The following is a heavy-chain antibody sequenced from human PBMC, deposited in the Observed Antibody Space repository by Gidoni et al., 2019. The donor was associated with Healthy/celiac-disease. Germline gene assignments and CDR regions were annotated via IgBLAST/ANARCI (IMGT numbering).Heavy chain of an antibody. D-gene: IGHD3-9*01. CDR2: IIPIFGTA. CDR3: ARGGYDILTGYVPLDY. CDR1: GCTFSSYA. Sequence: QVQLVQSGAEVKKPGSPVKVSCKASGCTFSSYAISWVRQAPGQGLEWMGGIIPIFGTANYAQKFQGRVTITADKSTSTAYMELSSLRSEDTAVYYCARGGYDILTGYVPLDYWGQGTLVTVSS. V-gene: IGHV1-69*06. J-gene: IGHJ4*02.